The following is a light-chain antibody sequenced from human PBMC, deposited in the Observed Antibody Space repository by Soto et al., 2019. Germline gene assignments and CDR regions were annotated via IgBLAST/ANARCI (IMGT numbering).Light chain of an antibody. CDR1: QSLLHSNGYNY. J-gene: IGKJ5*01. CDR2: LGS. V-gene: IGKV2-28*01. CDR3: MQALQTPLIT. Sequence: DIVMTQSPLSLPVTPGEPASISCRSSQSLLHSNGYNYLDWYLQKPGQSPQLLIYLGSNRASGVPDRFSGSGSGTDFTLKISRVKAEDVGVYYCMQALQTPLITFGQGTRLEIK.